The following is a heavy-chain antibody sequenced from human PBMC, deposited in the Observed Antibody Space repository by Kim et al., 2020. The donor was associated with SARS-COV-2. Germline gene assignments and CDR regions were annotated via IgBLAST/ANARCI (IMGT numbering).Heavy chain of an antibody. CDR3: ARGLYPHDYYGSGSYAFDI. Sequence: SETLSLTCTVSGGSISSGDYYWSWIRQPPGKGLEWIGYIYYSGSTYYNPSLKSRVTISVDTSKNQFSLKLSSVTAADTAVYYCARGLYPHDYYGSGSYAFDIWGQGTMVTVSS. V-gene: IGHV4-30-4*01. D-gene: IGHD3-10*01. CDR1: GGSISSGDYY. J-gene: IGHJ3*02. CDR2: IYYSGST.